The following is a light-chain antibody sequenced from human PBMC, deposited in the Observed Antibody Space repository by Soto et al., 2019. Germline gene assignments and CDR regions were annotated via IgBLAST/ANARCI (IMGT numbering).Light chain of an antibody. CDR1: QSVNSF. CDR3: QQYDDWPPGT. CDR2: GAS. V-gene: IGKV3-15*01. Sequence: EIVMTQSPATLSVSPGERATLSCRASQSVNSFLAWYQQKPGQAPRLLIYGASTRATDIPARFSGSGSGTEVTTTIISLQSEDFAVYYCQQYDDWPPGTFGQGTKVEIK. J-gene: IGKJ1*01.